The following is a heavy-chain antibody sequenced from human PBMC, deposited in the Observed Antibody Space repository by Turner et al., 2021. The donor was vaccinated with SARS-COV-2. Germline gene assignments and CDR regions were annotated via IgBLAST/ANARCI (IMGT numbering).Heavy chain of an antibody. D-gene: IGHD3-16*01. CDR3: AGRDGNGYVGAFDM. CDR2: MNPNSGHT. V-gene: IGHV1-8*03. CDR1: VYTFTTYD. J-gene: IGHJ3*02. Sequence: QVQLVQSGAEVKTPGASVTVSCKASVYTFTTYDINWVRQAAGQGLEWMGWMNPNSGHTAYAQKFQGRVTITRKTSISTVYMELSSLRSDDTAVYYCAGRDGNGYVGAFDMWGQGTMVTVSS.